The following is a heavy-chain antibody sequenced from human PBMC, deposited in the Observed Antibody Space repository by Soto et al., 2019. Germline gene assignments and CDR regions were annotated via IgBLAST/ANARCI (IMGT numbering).Heavy chain of an antibody. CDR1: GYSISSGYY. Sequence: LSLTCAVSGYSISSGYYWGWIRQPPGKGLEWIGSIYHSGSTYYNPSLKSRVTISVDTSKNQFSLKLSSVTAADTAVYYCARGHGITMIVAPFDYWGQGTLVTVSS. V-gene: IGHV4-38-2*01. D-gene: IGHD3-22*01. J-gene: IGHJ4*02. CDR2: IYHSGST. CDR3: ARGHGITMIVAPFDY.